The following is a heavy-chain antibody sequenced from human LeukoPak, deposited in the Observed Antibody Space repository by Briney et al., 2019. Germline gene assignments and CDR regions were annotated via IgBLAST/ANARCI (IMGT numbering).Heavy chain of an antibody. Sequence: SETLSLTCAVYGGSFSGYYWSWIRQPPGKGLEWIGEINHSGSTNYNPSLKSRVTISVDTSKNQFSLKLSSVTAAGTAVYYCARGFRSSWWNWFDPWGQGTLVTVSS. D-gene: IGHD6-13*01. J-gene: IGHJ5*02. V-gene: IGHV4-34*01. CDR3: ARGFRSSWWNWFDP. CDR1: GGSFSGYY. CDR2: INHSGST.